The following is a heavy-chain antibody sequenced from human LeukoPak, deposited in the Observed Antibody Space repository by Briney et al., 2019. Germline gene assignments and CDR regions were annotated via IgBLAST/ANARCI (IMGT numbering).Heavy chain of an antibody. CDR3: ARQPITFGGVIVYYFDY. Sequence: ASVKVSCKASGYTFTSYGISWVRQAPGQGLEWMGWISAYNGNTNSAQNLQGRVTMTTDTSTSTAYMELRGLRSDDTAVYYCARQPITFGGVIVYYFDYWGQGALVTVSS. J-gene: IGHJ4*02. CDR2: ISAYNGNT. D-gene: IGHD3-16*02. CDR1: GYTFTSYG. V-gene: IGHV1-18*01.